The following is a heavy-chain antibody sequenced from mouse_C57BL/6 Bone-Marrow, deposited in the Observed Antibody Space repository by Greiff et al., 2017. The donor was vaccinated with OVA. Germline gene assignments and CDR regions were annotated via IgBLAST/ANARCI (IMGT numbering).Heavy chain of an antibody. CDR2: FYPGSGSI. V-gene: IGHV1-62-2*01. CDR3: ARHEGGIYDGYPYAMDY. D-gene: IGHD2-3*01. J-gene: IGHJ4*01. CDR1: GYTFTEYT. Sequence: VQLQQSGAELVKPGASVELSCKASGYTFTEYTIHWVKQRSGQGLEWIGWFYPGSGSIKYNEKFKDKATLTADKSSSTVYMELSRLTSEDSAVYFCARHEGGIYDGYPYAMDYWGQGTSVTVSS.